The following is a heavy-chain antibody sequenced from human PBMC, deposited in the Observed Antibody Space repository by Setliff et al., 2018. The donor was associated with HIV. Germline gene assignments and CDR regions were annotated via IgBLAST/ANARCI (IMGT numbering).Heavy chain of an antibody. CDR1: GFPFSTYW. J-gene: IGHJ1*01. Sequence: PGGSLRLSCVASGFPFSTYWMSWVRQAPGKGLEWVASISPDRNRNHCVGSVKGRFTASRDNAKSSLYLQMNSLRAEDTAVYYCARDSGPYHDYVWGTYRPIYFQHWGQGTLVTVSS. CDR3: ARDSGPYHDYVWGTYRPIYFQH. CDR2: ISPDRNRN. V-gene: IGHV3-7*01. D-gene: IGHD3-16*02.